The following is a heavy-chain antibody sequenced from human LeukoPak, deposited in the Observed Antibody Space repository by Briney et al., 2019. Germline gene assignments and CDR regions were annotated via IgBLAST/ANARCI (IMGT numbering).Heavy chain of an antibody. V-gene: IGHV3-23*01. J-gene: IGHJ5*02. CDR2: ISGSGGST. Sequence: GGSLRLSCAASGFTYDNYWMSWVRQAPGKGLEWVSAISGSGGSTYYADSVKGRFTISRDNSKNTLYLQMNSLRAEDTAVYYCAKAYYGSSWFDPWGQGTLVTVSS. CDR1: GFTYDNYW. CDR3: AKAYYGSSWFDP. D-gene: IGHD3-10*01.